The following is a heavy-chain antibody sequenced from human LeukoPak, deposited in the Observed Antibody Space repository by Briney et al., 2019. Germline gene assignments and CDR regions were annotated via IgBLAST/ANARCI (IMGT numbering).Heavy chain of an antibody. CDR3: AKEIFSGLLYIDY. Sequence: PGGSLRLSCAASGFTFSSYGMHWVRQAPGKGLDWVAVISNDGSKKYYADSVKGRFTISRDNSKNTVYLQMNSLRPEDMAVYYCAKEIFSGLLYIDYWGQGTLVTVSS. CDR1: GFTFSSYG. D-gene: IGHD5-12*01. CDR2: ISNDGSKK. J-gene: IGHJ4*02. V-gene: IGHV3-30*18.